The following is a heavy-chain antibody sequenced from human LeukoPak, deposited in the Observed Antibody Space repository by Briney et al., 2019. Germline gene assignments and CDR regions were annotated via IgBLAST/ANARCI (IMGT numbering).Heavy chain of an antibody. V-gene: IGHV3-48*04. J-gene: IGHJ4*02. CDR1: GFTFSSYS. Sequence: GGSLRLSCAASGFTFSSYSMNWVRQAPGKGLEWVSYISSSSSTIYYADSVKGRFTISRDNAKNSLYLQMNSLRAEDTAVYYCARVNMDYYGSGSYPFDYWGQGTLVTVSS. D-gene: IGHD3-10*01. CDR3: ARVNMDYYGSGSYPFDY. CDR2: ISSSSSTI.